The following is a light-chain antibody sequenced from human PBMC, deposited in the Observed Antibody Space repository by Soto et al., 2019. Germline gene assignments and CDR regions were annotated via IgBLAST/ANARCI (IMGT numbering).Light chain of an antibody. CDR3: QQANSFPLT. V-gene: IGKV1D-12*01. CDR2: GAS. J-gene: IGKJ4*01. Sequence: DIQMTQSPSSVSASVGDRVTITCRASQDISSWLAWYQQKPGKGPKLLIYGASSLQSGVPSRFSGSGSGTDFLLTSSSLQPEDFATYYWQQANSFPLTFGGGTKVEIK. CDR1: QDISSW.